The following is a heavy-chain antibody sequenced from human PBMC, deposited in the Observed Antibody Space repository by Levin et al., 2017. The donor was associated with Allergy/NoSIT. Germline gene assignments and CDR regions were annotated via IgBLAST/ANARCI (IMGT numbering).Heavy chain of an antibody. CDR2: ISSSSSYI. Sequence: GESLKISCAASGFTFSSYSMNWVRQAPGKGLEWVSSISSSSSYIYYADSVKGRFTISRDNAKNSLYLQMNSLRAEDTAVYYCARADQLLVGYFDYWGQGTLVTVSS. J-gene: IGHJ4*02. CDR1: GFTFSSYS. V-gene: IGHV3-21*01. CDR3: ARADQLLVGYFDY. D-gene: IGHD2-2*01.